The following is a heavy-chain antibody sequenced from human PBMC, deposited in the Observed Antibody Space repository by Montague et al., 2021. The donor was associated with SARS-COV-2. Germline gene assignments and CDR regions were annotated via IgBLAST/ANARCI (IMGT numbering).Heavy chain of an antibody. Sequence: CAISGDSVANPAAAWNWHRPSPPRGLEWLCRPFYRPEWPTDYAVSVEGRLAIDADTSKNQFSLQLHSVTPEDSAGYYCAGGWTLFDWGQGTLVTVSS. CDR3: AGGWTLFD. V-gene: IGHV6-1*01. D-gene: IGHD6-19*01. CDR2: PFYRPEWPT. CDR1: GDSVANPAAA. J-gene: IGHJ4*02.